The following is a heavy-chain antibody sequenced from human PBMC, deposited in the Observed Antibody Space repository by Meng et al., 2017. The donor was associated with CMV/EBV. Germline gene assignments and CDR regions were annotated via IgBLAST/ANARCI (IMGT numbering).Heavy chain of an antibody. V-gene: IGHV1-8*01. D-gene: IGHD4-17*01. CDR2: MNPNSGNT. CDR1: GYTFTSYD. Sequence: ASVKVSYKASGYTFTSYDINWVRQATGQGLEWMGWMNPNSGNTGYAQKFQGRVTMTRNTSISTAYMELSSLRSEDTAVYYCARGLQSSIGYGDYEDYWGQGTLVTVSS. CDR3: ARGLQSSIGYGDYEDY. J-gene: IGHJ4*02.